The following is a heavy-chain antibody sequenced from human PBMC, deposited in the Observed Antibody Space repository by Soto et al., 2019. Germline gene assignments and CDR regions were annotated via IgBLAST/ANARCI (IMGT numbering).Heavy chain of an antibody. CDR3: AKEIIAVSGPWDVDN. D-gene: IGHD6-19*01. CDR1: GFTFSSYG. J-gene: IGHJ4*02. V-gene: IGHV3-30*18. CDR2: ISYDGSLK. Sequence: QVQLVESGGGVVQPGRSLRLSCVASGFTFSSYGMSWVRQAPGKGLEWVAIISYDGSLKYYGDSVKGRFTISRDNSRNTLELQMDSLRAEDTAVYYCAKEIIAVSGPWDVDNWGQGTLVTVSS.